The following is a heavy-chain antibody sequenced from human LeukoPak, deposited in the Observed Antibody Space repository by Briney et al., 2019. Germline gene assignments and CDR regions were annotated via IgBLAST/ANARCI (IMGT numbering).Heavy chain of an antibody. CDR1: GGFISSSSYY. CDR2: IYYSGST. V-gene: IGHV4-39*01. Sequence: SETLSLTCTVSGGFISSSSYYWGWIRQPPGKGLEWIGSIYYSGSTYYNPSLKSRVTISVDTSKNQFSLKLSSVTAADTAVYYCARAPVVVIAMIYWFDPWGQGTLVTVSS. D-gene: IGHD2-21*01. CDR3: ARAPVVVIAMIYWFDP. J-gene: IGHJ5*02.